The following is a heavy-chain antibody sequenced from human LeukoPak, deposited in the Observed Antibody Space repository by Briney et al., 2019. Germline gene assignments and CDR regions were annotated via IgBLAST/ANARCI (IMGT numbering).Heavy chain of an antibody. V-gene: IGHV1-69*04. D-gene: IGHD1-14*01. CDR1: GGTFSSYA. Sequence: SVKVSCKASGGTFSSYAISWVRQAPGQGLEWMGRIIPILGIANYAQKFQGRVTITADKSTSTAYMELSSLRSEDTAVYYCARGEPVVCPNFQHWGQGTLVTVSS. J-gene: IGHJ1*01. CDR3: ARGEPVVCPNFQH. CDR2: IIPILGIA.